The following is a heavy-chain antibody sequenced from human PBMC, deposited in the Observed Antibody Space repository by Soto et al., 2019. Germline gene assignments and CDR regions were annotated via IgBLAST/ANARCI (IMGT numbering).Heavy chain of an antibody. J-gene: IGHJ4*02. CDR1: GFTFSSYA. D-gene: IGHD3-10*01. V-gene: IGHV3-23*01. CDR3: AKHKVRVTMVRGVPDY. CDR2: ISGSGGST. Sequence: GGSLRLSCAASGFTFSSYAMSWVRQAPGKGLEWVSAISGSGGSTYYADSVKGRFTISRDNSKNTLYLQMNSLRAEDTAVYYCAKHKVRVTMVRGVPDYWGQGTLVTVSS.